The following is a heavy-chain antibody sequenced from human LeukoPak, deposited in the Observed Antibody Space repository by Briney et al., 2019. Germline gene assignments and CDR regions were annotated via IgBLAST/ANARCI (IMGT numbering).Heavy chain of an antibody. CDR3: ARNTYYYDSSGHTDY. CDR2: ISSSSSYI. J-gene: IGHJ4*02. CDR1: GFTFSSYS. Sequence: GGSLRLSCAASGFTFSSYSMNWVRQAPGKGLEWVSSISSSSSYIYYADSVKGRFTISRDNAKNSLYLQMNSLRAEDTAVYYCARNTYYYDSSGHTDYWGQGTLVTVSS. V-gene: IGHV3-21*01. D-gene: IGHD3-22*01.